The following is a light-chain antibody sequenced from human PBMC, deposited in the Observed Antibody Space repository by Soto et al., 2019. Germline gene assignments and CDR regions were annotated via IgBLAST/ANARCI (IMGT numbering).Light chain of an antibody. CDR2: GAS. CDR3: QQYNNWPPWT. Sequence: EIVFTQSPGTLSLSPGERATLSCRASQSVSSSYLAWYQQKPGQAPRLIIYGASSRATGIPDRFSGSGSGTDFTLTISRLEPEDFAVYYCQQYNNWPPWTFGQGTKVDIK. CDR1: QSVSSSY. V-gene: IGKV3-20*01. J-gene: IGKJ1*01.